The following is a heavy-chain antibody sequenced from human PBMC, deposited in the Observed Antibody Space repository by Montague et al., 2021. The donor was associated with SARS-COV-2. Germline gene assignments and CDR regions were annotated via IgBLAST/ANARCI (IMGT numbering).Heavy chain of an antibody. CDR2: IWYDGSNK. D-gene: IGHD3-10*01. CDR1: GFTFSSYG. J-gene: IGHJ4*02. Sequence: SLRLSCAASGFTFSSYGMHWVRQAPGKGLEWVAVIWYDGSNKYYADSVKGRFTISRDNSKNTLYLQMNSLRAEDTAVYHCASPRYYYGSGSYSSLDYWGQGTLVTVSS. CDR3: ASPRYYYGSGSYSSLDY. V-gene: IGHV3-33*01.